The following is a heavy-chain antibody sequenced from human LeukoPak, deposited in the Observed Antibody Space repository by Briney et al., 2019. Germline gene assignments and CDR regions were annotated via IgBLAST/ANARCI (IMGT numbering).Heavy chain of an antibody. D-gene: IGHD4-11*01. CDR3: ARENHDYSNYERYYYYYMDV. CDR2: IYTSGST. CDR1: GGSISSGSYY. V-gene: IGHV4-61*02. J-gene: IGHJ6*03. Sequence: SETLSLTCTVSGGSISSGSYYWSWIRQPAGKGLEWIGRIYTSGSTNYNPSLKSRVTISVDTSKNQFSLRLSSVTAADTAVYYCARENHDYSNYERYYYYYMDVWGKGTTVTVSS.